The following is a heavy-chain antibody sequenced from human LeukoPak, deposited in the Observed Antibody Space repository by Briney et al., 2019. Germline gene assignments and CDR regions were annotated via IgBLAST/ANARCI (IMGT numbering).Heavy chain of an antibody. J-gene: IGHJ4*02. Sequence: GGSLRLSCVASGFTFSSYAMHWVRQAPGKGLEWVAVISYDGSNKYYADSVKGRFTISRDNSKNTLYLQMNSLRAEDTAVYYCAGSGARATGDYWGQGTLVTVSS. V-gene: IGHV3-30*04. CDR2: ISYDGSNK. CDR1: GFTFSSYA. CDR3: AGSGARATGDY. D-gene: IGHD3-10*01.